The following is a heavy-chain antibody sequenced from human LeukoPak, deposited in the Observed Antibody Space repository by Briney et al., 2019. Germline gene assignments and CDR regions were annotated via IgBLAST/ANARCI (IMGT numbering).Heavy chain of an antibody. Sequence: PSETLSLTFTISGGSLSSSIFYWGCIRQPPGIGLEQTGSIYYSGSTYYNTFLKSRVTIAVDTSKNQSSLKLSSVTAADTAVYHCARTETGMGRITHDYWGQGTLVTVSS. V-gene: IGHV4-39*01. J-gene: IGHJ4*02. CDR1: GGSLSSSIFY. D-gene: IGHD5-18*01. CDR2: IYYSGST. CDR3: ARTETGMGRITHDY.